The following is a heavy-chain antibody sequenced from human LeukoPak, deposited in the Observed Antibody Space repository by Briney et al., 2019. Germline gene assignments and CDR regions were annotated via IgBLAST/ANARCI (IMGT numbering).Heavy chain of an antibody. V-gene: IGHV1-8*01. CDR3: ARGHVFTIKDYYGMDV. CDR1: GYTFTSYD. Sequence: GASVKVSCKASGYTFTSYDINWVRQATGQGLEWMGWMNPNSGNTGYAQKFQGRVTMTRNTSISTAYMELSSLRSEDTAVYYCARGHVFTIKDYYGMDVWGQGTTVTVSS. J-gene: IGHJ6*02. CDR2: MNPNSGNT. D-gene: IGHD3-3*01.